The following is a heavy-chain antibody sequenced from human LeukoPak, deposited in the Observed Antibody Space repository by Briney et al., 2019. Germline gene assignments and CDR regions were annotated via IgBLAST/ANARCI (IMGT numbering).Heavy chain of an antibody. V-gene: IGHV3-48*01. CDR1: GFTFSSYS. J-gene: IGHJ4*02. CDR2: ISSSSSTI. Sequence: QPGGSLRLSCAACGFTFSSYSMNWVRQAPGKGLEWVSYISSSSSTIYYAESVRGRFTSSRDNAKNSLYLQMNSLRAEDTAVYYCASVVVPAAIPYTFDYWGQGTLVTVSS. D-gene: IGHD2-2*02. CDR3: ASVVVPAAIPYTFDY.